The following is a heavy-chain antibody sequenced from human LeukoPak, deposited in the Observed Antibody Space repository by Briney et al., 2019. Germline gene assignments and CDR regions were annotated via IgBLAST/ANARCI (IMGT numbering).Heavy chain of an antibody. D-gene: IGHD4/OR15-4a*01. CDR3: TREPPYGGYWYFDL. CDR2: ISWNSGSI. CDR1: GFTFDDYA. Sequence: GRSLRLSCAASGFTFDDYAMHWVRQAPGKGLEWVSGISWNSGSIGYADSVKGRFTVSRENAKNSFFLQMNSLRAGDTAVYYCTREPPYGGYWYFDLWGRGTLVTVSS. V-gene: IGHV3-9*01. J-gene: IGHJ2*01.